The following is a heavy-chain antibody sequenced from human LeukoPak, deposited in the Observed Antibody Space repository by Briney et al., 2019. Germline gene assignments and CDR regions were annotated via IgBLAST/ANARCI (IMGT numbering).Heavy chain of an antibody. CDR2: INPNSGVT. Sequence: ASVKVSCKASGYTFTAYYMHWVRQAPGQGLEWMGDINPNSGVTNYAQKFQGRVTMTRDTSINTVYMELTRLRSDDTAVLYCARVNRPRFYYDSGGSFDWWGQGTLVTVSS. J-gene: IGHJ4*02. CDR3: ARVNRPRFYYDSGGSFDW. V-gene: IGHV1-2*02. D-gene: IGHD3-22*01. CDR1: GYTFTAYY.